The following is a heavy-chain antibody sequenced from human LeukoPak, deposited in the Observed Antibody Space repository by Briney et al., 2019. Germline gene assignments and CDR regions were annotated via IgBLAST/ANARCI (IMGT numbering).Heavy chain of an antibody. V-gene: IGHV3-21*01. CDR3: ARDTDTVTTILDY. CDR2: ISSGSDYI. J-gene: IGHJ4*02. D-gene: IGHD4-17*01. CDR1: GFTFGSYS. Sequence: GGSLRLSCAASGFTFGSYSIIWVRQSPAKGLEWVSSISSGSDYIHYADSVRGRFTISRDNAKNTLYLQMNSLRAEDTAVYYCARDTDTVTTILDYWGQGTLVTVSS.